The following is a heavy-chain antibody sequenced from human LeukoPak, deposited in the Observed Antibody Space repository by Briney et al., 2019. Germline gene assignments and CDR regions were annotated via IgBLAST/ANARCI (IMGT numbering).Heavy chain of an antibody. J-gene: IGHJ4*02. CDR1: GYSISSGYY. V-gene: IGHV4-38-2*02. CDR2: IYTSGST. CDR3: ARETRTYYYDSSGSPLLLLDY. D-gene: IGHD3-22*01. Sequence: SETLSLTCGVSGYSISSGYYWDWIRQSPGKGLEWIGSIYTSGSTNYNPSLKSRVTMSVDTSKNQFSLKLSSVTAADTAVYYCARETRTYYYDSSGSPLLLLDYWGQGTLVTVSS.